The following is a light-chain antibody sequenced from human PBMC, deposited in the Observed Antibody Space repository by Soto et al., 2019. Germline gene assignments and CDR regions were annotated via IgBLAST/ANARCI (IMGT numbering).Light chain of an antibody. CDR3: QQYGGSSRT. J-gene: IGKJ1*01. V-gene: IGKV3-20*01. CDR2: ETY. Sequence: IVLTQSPDTLSLSPGERVTLSCRASQSVRNNYLAWYQQKPGQAPRLLIYETYRRATGIPDRFSGSGSGRDFTLAISRLEPEDFAVYLCQQYGGSSRTFGLGTKVDIK. CDR1: QSVRNNY.